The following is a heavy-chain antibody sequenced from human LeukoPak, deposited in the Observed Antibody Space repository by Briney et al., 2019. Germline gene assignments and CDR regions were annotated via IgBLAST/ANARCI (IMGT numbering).Heavy chain of an antibody. D-gene: IGHD3-22*01. J-gene: IGHJ4*02. CDR2: INRDGSHK. V-gene: IGHV3-7*01. Sequence: GGSLRLSCAASGFTFTSYWMSWVRQAPGKGLEWVANINRDGSHKYYLDSVRGRFTISRDNAKNSLYLQMNSLRAEDTAVYYCGRFHYDSSGYLLPFDYWGQGTLVTVSS. CDR1: GFTFTSYW. CDR3: GRFHYDSSGYLLPFDY.